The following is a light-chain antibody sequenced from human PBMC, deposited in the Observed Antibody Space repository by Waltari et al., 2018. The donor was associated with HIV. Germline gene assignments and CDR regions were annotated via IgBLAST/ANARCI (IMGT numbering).Light chain of an antibody. Sequence: QSALTQPASVSGPPGQSITISCTGTSSDVGGYNLVSWYQQHPGKAPKLMIYEVSKRPSGVSKRFSGSKSGNTASLTISGLQAEDEADYYCCAYAGSTTYVIFGGGTKLTVL. V-gene: IGLV2-23*02. CDR1: SSDVGGYNL. CDR3: CAYAGSTTYVI. CDR2: EVS. J-gene: IGLJ2*01.